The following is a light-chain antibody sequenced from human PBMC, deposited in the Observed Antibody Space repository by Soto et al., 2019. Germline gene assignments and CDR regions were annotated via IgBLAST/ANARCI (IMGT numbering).Light chain of an antibody. CDR1: QSISSW. J-gene: IGKJ1*01. V-gene: IGKV1-5*03. CDR3: QQYSGSSPWT. Sequence: DIQMTQSPSTLSASVGDRVTITCRASQSISSWLAWYQQKPGTAPKLLIYKASNLESGVPSRFSGSGSGTEFTPTISSLQPDDFATSYCQQYSGSSPWTFGQGTRVEIK. CDR2: KAS.